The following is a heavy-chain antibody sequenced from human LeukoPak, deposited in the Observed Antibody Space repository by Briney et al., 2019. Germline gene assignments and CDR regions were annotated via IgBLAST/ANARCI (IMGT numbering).Heavy chain of an antibody. CDR1: GGSKSGYY. D-gene: IGHD1-26*01. J-gene: IGHJ4*02. CDR3: ARALGGGALN. Sequence: SETLTLTCTVSGGSKSGYYWSWIRQPPGKGLEWIGYIYYSGSTNYNPSLKSRVTVSVDTSKNQFSLKLSSVTAADTAVYYCARALGGGALNWGQGTLVTVSS. CDR2: IYYSGST. V-gene: IGHV4-59*01.